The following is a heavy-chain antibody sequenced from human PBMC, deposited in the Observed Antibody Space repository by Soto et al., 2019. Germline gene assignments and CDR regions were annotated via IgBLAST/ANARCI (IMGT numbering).Heavy chain of an antibody. CDR2: INHSGST. CDR3: ARVTGRYYYGMDV. J-gene: IGHJ6*02. V-gene: IGHV4-34*01. CDR1: GGSFSGYY. Sequence: SETLSLACAVYGGSFSGYYWSWIRQPPGKGLEWIGEINHSGSTNYNPSLKSRVTISVDTSKNQFSLKLSSVTAADTAVYYCARVTGRYYYGMDVWGQGTTVTVSS.